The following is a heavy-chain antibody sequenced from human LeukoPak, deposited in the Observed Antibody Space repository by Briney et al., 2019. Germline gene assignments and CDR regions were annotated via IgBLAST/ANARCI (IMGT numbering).Heavy chain of an antibody. D-gene: IGHD3-10*01. V-gene: IGHV3-64*04. J-gene: IGHJ6*02. CDR2: IRSNGDST. CDR3: AKEGLPVAWPTWFGEVGHMDV. Sequence: PGGSLRLSCSASGFTLSSCPMHWVRQTPGKGLEYVSAIRSNGDSTYYADSVRGRFTISRDNSKNTLYLQMNSLRAEDTAVYYCAKEGLPVAWPTWFGEVGHMDVWGQGTTVTVSS. CDR1: GFTLSSCP.